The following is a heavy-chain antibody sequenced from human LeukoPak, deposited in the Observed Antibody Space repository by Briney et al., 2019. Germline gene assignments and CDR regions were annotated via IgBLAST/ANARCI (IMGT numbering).Heavy chain of an antibody. CDR1: GYTFTSYG. CDR2: ISAYNGNT. D-gene: IGHD1-26*01. CDR3: ARVGGLVGATFNWFDP. V-gene: IGHV1-18*01. J-gene: IGHJ5*02. Sequence: ASVKVCCKASGYTFTSYGISWVRQAPGQGLEWMGWISAYNGNTNYAQKLQGRVTMTTDTSTSTAYMELRSLRSDDTAVYYCARVGGLVGATFNWFDPWGQGTLVTVSS.